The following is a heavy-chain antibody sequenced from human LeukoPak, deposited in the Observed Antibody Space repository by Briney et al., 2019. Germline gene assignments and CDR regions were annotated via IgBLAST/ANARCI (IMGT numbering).Heavy chain of an antibody. D-gene: IGHD1-26*01. CDR2: TYYRSKWYN. J-gene: IGHJ6*03. CDR1: GDSVSSNSAA. Sequence: SQTLSLTCATSGDSVSSNSAAWNWIRQSPSRGLEWLGRTYYRSKWYNDYAVSVKSRITINPDTSKNQFSLQLNSVTPEDTAVYYCARDARQWELHPDYYYYYYMDVWGKGTTVTVSS. V-gene: IGHV6-1*01. CDR3: ARDARQWELHPDYYYYYYMDV.